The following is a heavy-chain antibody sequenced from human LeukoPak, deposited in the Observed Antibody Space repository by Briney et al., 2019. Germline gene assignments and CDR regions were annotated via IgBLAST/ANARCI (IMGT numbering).Heavy chain of an antibody. CDR1: GGSFSGYY. D-gene: IGHD4-17*01. CDR2: MSYSGST. V-gene: IGHV4-59*01. CDR3: ARGSGFNYGYWGD. Sequence: PSETLSLTCAVYGGSFSGYYWSWIRQSPGKGLEWIGYMSYSGSTNYNPSIKSRITMSLDTSKSQFSLKLSSVTAADTAVYYCARGSGFNYGYWGDWGQGTVVTVSS. J-gene: IGHJ4*02.